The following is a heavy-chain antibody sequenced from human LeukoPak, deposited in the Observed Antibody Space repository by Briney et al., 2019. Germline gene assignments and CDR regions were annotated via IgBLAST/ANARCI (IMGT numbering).Heavy chain of an antibody. CDR2: IYYSGST. CDR3: ARGSNWGGFDY. J-gene: IGHJ4*02. V-gene: IGHV4-61*01. Sequence: SETLSLTCTVSGGSVSSGSYYWSWIRQPPGKGLEWIGYIYYSGSTNYNPSLKSRVTISVDTSKNQFSLKLSSATAADTAVYYCARGSNWGGFDYWGQGTLVTVS. D-gene: IGHD7-27*01. CDR1: GGSVSSGSYY.